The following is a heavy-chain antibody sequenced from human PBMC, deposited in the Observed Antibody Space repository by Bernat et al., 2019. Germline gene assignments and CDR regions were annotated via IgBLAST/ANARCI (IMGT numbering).Heavy chain of an antibody. J-gene: IGHJ4*02. Sequence: QLQLQESGPGLVKPSETLSLPCIVSGGSISSSSYYWGWIRQPPGKGLEWIGSIYYSGSTYYNPSLKSRVTISVDTSKNQFSLKLSSVTAADTAVYYCARQSGIAVLFDYWGQGTLVTVSS. V-gene: IGHV4-39*01. CDR1: GGSISSSSYY. CDR2: IYYSGST. D-gene: IGHD6-19*01. CDR3: ARQSGIAVLFDY.